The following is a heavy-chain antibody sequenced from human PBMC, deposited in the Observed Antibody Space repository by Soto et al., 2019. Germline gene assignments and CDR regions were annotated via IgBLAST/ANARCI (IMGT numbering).Heavy chain of an antibody. CDR2: MSGSGGST. V-gene: IGHV3-23*01. Sequence: GKGLEWVSAMSGSGGSTYYADSVKGRFTISRDNSKNTLYLLMNSLRAEDTVVYYFANAPAVMPAPHCDSCGKGTLVSAS. D-gene: IGHD2-15*01. J-gene: IGHJ4*02. CDR3: ANAPAVMPAPHCDS.